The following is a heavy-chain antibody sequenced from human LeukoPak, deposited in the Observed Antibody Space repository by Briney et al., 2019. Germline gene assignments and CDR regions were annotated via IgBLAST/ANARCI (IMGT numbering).Heavy chain of an antibody. Sequence: SETLSLTCTVSGGSINSYYWSWIRQPPGKGLEWIGYIYYSGSTNYNPSLKSRVTISVDTSKNQFSLKLSSVTAADTAVYYCARDPDDYGGNPGAFDYWGQGTLVTVSS. CDR3: ARDPDDYGGNPGAFDY. CDR2: IYYSGST. J-gene: IGHJ4*02. D-gene: IGHD4-23*01. V-gene: IGHV4-59*12. CDR1: GGSINSYY.